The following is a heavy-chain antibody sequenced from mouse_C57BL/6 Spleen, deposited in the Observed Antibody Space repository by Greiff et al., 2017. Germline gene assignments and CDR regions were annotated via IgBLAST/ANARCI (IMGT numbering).Heavy chain of an antibody. Sequence: EVKVEESGGGLVQPGGSLKLSCAASGFTFSDYGMAWVRQAPRKGPEWVAFISNLAYSSYYADTVTGRFTISRENAKNTLYLEMSSLRSEDTAMYYCARHDGSYAMDYWGQGTSVTVSS. J-gene: IGHJ4*01. CDR1: GFTFSDYG. CDR2: ISNLAYSS. V-gene: IGHV5-15*04. D-gene: IGHD2-3*01. CDR3: ARHDGSYAMDY.